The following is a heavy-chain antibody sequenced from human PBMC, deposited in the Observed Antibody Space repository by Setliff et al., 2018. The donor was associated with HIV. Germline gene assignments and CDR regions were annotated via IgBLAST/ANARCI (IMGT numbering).Heavy chain of an antibody. Sequence: ETLSLSCAASGFTFIDYYMAWVRQRPGKGLEWVANINLDGSGTHYVDSVKGRFTISRDNAKNSLYLRLNSLRVDDTAVYYCVRDSARPGGITPPWGQGTLVTVSS. CDR3: VRDSARPGGITPP. CDR1: GFTFIDYY. V-gene: IGHV3-7*01. D-gene: IGHD3-16*01. J-gene: IGHJ5*02. CDR2: INLDGSGT.